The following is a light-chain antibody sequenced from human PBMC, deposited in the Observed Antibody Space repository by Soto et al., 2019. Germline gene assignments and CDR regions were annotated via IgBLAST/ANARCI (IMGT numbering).Light chain of an antibody. V-gene: IGLV2-14*01. CDR1: SSDVGGYNY. CDR2: DVS. Sequence: QSALTQPASVSGSPGQSITISCTGNSSDVGGYNYVSWYQQHPGKAPKLMIYDVSNRPSGVSNRFSGSKSGNTASLTISGLQAEDEADYYCSSYTSSSTVVVFGGGTKLTVL. CDR3: SSYTSSSTVVV. J-gene: IGLJ2*01.